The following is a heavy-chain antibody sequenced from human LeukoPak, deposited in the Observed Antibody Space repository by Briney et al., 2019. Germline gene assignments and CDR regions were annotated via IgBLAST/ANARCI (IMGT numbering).Heavy chain of an antibody. CDR3: ASWGYCSGGSCNWADY. Sequence: ASVKVSCKASGYTFTSYGISWVRQAPGQGLEWMGWISAYNGNTSYAQKLQGRVTMTTDTSTSTAYMELRSLRSDDTAVYYCASWGYCSGGSCNWADYWGQGTLVTVSS. CDR2: ISAYNGNT. V-gene: IGHV1-18*01. J-gene: IGHJ4*02. D-gene: IGHD2-15*01. CDR1: GYTFTSYG.